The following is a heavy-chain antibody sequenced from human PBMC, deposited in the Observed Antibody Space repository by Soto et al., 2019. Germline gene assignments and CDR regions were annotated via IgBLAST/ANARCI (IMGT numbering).Heavy chain of an antibody. CDR2: IYWDDDK. D-gene: IGHD4-17*01. CDR3: AHRTTTVTWWFDP. J-gene: IGHJ5*02. V-gene: IGHV2-5*02. Sequence: QITLKESGPTLVKPTQTLTLTCTFSGFSLTTSGVGVGWIRQPPGKALEWLALIYWDDDKRYSPSPKSRRTTPXDXXKTQVVLTMTTMDPADTATYFCAHRTTTVTWWFDPWGQGTLVTVSS. CDR1: GFSLTTSGVG.